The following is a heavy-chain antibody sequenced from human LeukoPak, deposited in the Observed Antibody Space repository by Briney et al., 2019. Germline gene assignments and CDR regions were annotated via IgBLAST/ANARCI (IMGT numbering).Heavy chain of an antibody. CDR1: GFIFSNFW. CDR2: IKRDGSEK. Sequence: GGSLRLSCAASGFIFSNFWMSWVRQAPGKGLEWVANIKRDGSEKYYVDSVKGRFTISRDNAKNTLYLQMNSLRAEDTAVYYCAKMGPDAFDIWGQGTMVTVSS. D-gene: IGHD2-8*01. V-gene: IGHV3-7*03. CDR3: AKMGPDAFDI. J-gene: IGHJ3*02.